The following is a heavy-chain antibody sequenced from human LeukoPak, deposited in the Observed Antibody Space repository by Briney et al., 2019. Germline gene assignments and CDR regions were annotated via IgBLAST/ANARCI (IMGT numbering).Heavy chain of an antibody. Sequence: QTGGSLRLSCAASGFTLSDHDMHWVRQVTGKGLEWVAVIFASGDTYYAGSVKGRFTISRENAKNSLHLQMSSLRAGDTAVYYCTRVGLRGVTGEYHALGVWGQGTTVTVSS. J-gene: IGHJ6*02. V-gene: IGHV3-13*01. CDR3: TRVGLRGVTGEYHALGV. D-gene: IGHD2-21*02. CDR1: GFTLSDHD. CDR2: IFASGDT.